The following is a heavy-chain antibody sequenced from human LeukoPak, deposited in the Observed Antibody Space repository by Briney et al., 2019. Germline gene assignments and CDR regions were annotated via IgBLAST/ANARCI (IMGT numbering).Heavy chain of an antibody. V-gene: IGHV4-39*01. Sequence: PSETLSLTCTVSGDSITGYYWGWIRQPPGKGLEWIGSIYYSGSTYYNPSLKSRVTISVDTSKNQFPLKLSSVTAADTAVYYCARSPYYYDSSGYYPPLDYWGQGTLVTVSS. CDR3: ARSPYYYDSSGYYPPLDY. CDR2: IYYSGST. CDR1: GDSITGYY. J-gene: IGHJ4*02. D-gene: IGHD3-22*01.